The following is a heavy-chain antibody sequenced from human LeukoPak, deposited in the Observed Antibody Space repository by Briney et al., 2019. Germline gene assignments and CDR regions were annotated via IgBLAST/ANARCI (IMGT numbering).Heavy chain of an antibody. V-gene: IGHV1-8*01. Sequence: ASVKVSCKASRNTFTNYDICWVRQATGQGLEWMGWMNPNSGNTGHAQKFQGRVAMTRDTSISTAYMELSSLRSEDTAVYYCARGWGDILSGYYHGMDVWGQGTTVTVSS. CDR2: MNPNSGNT. J-gene: IGHJ6*02. D-gene: IGHD3-9*01. CDR1: RNTFTNYD. CDR3: ARGWGDILSGYYHGMDV.